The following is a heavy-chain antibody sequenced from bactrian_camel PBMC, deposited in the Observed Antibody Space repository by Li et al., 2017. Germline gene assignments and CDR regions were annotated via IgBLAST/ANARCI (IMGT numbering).Heavy chain of an antibody. CDR3: VRERDGTFWYRFGY. CDR2: ISSGGGDT. J-gene: IGHJ6*01. Sequence: DVQLVESGGGLVQPGGSLRLSCAASGFTFSSTGMSWVRQAPGKGLEWVSAISSGGGDTYLADSVKGRFTISRDNAKNTLYLQLNSLKTEDAAMYYCVRERDGTFWYRFGYWGQGTQVTV. V-gene: IGHV3S40*01. CDR1: GFTFSSTG. D-gene: IGHD6*01.